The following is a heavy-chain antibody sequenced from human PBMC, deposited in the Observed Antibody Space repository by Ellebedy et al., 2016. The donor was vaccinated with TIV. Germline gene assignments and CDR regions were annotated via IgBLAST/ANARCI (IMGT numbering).Heavy chain of an antibody. J-gene: IGHJ5*02. D-gene: IGHD1-14*01. CDR3: ARDTRFIDHQHNWFDP. CDR1: RFIFSDFQ. CDR2: IAGGGESI. Sequence: GGSLRLSCAASRFIFSDFQMSWIRQAPGKGLECISYIAGGGESIYYADSVKGRFTISRDDSTSSLYLHWNSLSAEDTAVYYCARDTRFIDHQHNWFDPWGQGTLVTVSS. V-gene: IGHV3-11*01.